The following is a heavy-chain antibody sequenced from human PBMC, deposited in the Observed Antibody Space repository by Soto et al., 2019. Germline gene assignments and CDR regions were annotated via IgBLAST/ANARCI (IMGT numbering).Heavy chain of an antibody. Sequence: EVQLVESGGGLVQPGGSLRLSCTASGFTCSDSWMTWVRQAPGKGLEWVARIKPDESEKKYADSVKGRFSISRDNAKNSMYLQMDILRGEDTAVYYCVRGGSNYASWGQGTLVTVSS. D-gene: IGHD4-4*01. J-gene: IGHJ5*02. CDR1: GFTCSDSW. CDR3: VRGGSNYAS. V-gene: IGHV3-7*01. CDR2: IKPDESEK.